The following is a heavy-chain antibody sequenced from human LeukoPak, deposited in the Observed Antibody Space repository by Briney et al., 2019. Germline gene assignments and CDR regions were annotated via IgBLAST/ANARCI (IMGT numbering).Heavy chain of an antibody. CDR1: GGSFSGYY. Sequence: PSETLSLTCAAYGGSFSGYYWSWIRQPPGKGLEWIGEINHSGSTNYNPSLKSRVTISVDTSKNQFSLKLSSVTAADTAVYYCARGWRAAGAYYYYGMDVWGQGTTVTVSS. CDR2: INHSGST. V-gene: IGHV4-34*01. D-gene: IGHD6-13*01. CDR3: ARGWRAAGAYYYYGMDV. J-gene: IGHJ6*02.